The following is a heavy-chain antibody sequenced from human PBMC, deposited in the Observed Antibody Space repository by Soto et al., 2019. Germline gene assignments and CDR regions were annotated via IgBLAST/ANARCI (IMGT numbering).Heavy chain of an antibody. CDR2: MYYSGST. D-gene: IGHD6-13*01. J-gene: IGHJ4*02. CDR1: GGSINSGGYY. V-gene: IGHV4-31*03. Sequence: QVQLRASGPGLVKPSQTLSLTCTVSGGSINSGGYYWNWIRQHPGKGMEWIGYMYYSGSTYYNPFIRSRVIISADTSENHFSLKLSAVTAAATAVYFCARGYRQSGYSSSWVYDYWGQGTRVNVSS. CDR3: ARGYRQSGYSSSWVYDY.